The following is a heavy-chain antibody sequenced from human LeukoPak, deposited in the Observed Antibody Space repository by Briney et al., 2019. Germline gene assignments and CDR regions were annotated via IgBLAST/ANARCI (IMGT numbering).Heavy chain of an antibody. CDR1: GXSFSTYW. D-gene: IGHD6-13*01. CDR2: IKQDGTEK. CDR3: ARVAAGPSYFDY. J-gene: IGHJ4*02. V-gene: IGHV3-7*05. Sequence: GGSLRLSCAASGXSFSTYWMSWVRQAPGKGLEWVANIKQDGTEKFYVDSAKGRFTVSRDNARNSLYLQMNSLRTEDTAVYYCARVAAGPSYFDYWGQGTLVTVSS.